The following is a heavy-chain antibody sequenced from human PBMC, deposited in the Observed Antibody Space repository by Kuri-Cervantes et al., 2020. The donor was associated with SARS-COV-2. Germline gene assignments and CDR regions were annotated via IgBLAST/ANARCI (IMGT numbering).Heavy chain of an antibody. Sequence: GGSLRLSCAASGFTFSDYYMSWIRQAPGKGLEWVSYISSSGSTIYYAGSVKGRFTISRDNAKNSLYLQMNSLRSEDTAVYYCARGGDCSGGSCFHYYYYGMDVWGQGTTVTVSS. CDR1: GFTFSDYY. D-gene: IGHD2-15*01. J-gene: IGHJ6*02. CDR3: ARGGDCSGGSCFHYYYYGMDV. CDR2: ISSSGSTI. V-gene: IGHV3-11*01.